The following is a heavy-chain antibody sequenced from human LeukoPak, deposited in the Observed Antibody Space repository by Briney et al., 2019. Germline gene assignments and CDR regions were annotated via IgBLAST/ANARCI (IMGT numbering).Heavy chain of an antibody. D-gene: IGHD3-10*01. CDR3: ARDYGGYYGSWSKGNYYYYMDV. CDR1: GFTLSNYS. V-gene: IGHV3-21*01. J-gene: IGHJ6*03. CDR2: ISGSSSYM. Sequence: KPGGSLRLSCAASGFTLSNYSMNWVRQAPGKGLEWVSSISGSSSYMYYADSMKGRFTISRDNAKNSLFLQMNSLRVDDTAVYYCARDYGGYYGSWSKGNYYYYMDVWGKGTTVTVSS.